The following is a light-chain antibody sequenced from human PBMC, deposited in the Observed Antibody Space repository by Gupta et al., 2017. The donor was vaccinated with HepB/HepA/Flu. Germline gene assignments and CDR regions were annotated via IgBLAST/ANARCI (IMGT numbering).Light chain of an antibody. CDR1: NLGDKY. V-gene: IGLV3-1*01. CDR3: QAWDSNTVI. J-gene: IGLJ2*01. Sequence: SSELTQPPSVSVSPGQTATITCFGDNLGDKYACWYRQKPGQYPVMVIYQDTRRPSGIPGRFSGSNSGNTATLTISKTQAMDEDDYYCQAWDSNTVIFGGGTKLTVL. CDR2: QDT.